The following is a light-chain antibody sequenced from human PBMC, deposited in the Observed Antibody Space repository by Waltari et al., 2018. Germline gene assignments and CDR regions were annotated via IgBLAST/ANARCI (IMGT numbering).Light chain of an antibody. J-gene: IGLJ2*01. CDR2: DNI. CDR3: QVWDSDVI. Sequence: SSILPQAPSVAVAPGQTARIPCGGNNIGSKRVHWYQQKPGQAPVLVLYDNIDRPSGIPERFSGSNSRNMATLTISRVEAGDEADYYCQVWDSDVIFGGGTKLTVL. V-gene: IGLV3-21*02. CDR1: NIGSKR.